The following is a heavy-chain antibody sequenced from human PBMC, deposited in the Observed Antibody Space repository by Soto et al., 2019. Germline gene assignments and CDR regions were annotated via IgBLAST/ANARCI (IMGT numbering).Heavy chain of an antibody. CDR3: ARGKGITFGGVIVKVDY. V-gene: IGHV4-34*01. J-gene: IGHJ4*02. CDR1: GGSFSDYY. Sequence: QVQLQQWGAGLLKPSETLSLTCAVYGGSFSDYYWSWIRQPPGKGLEWIGEINHSGSTNYNPSLKSRVTISVDTSKNQFSLKLSSVTAADTAVYYCARGKGITFGGVIVKVDYWGQGTLVTVSS. D-gene: IGHD3-16*02. CDR2: INHSGST.